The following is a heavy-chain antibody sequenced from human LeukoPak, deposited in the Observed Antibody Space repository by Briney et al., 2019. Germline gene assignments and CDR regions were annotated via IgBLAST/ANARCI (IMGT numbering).Heavy chain of an antibody. Sequence: PSETLSLTCTVSGGSISSGSYYWSWIRQPAGKGLEWIGRIYTSGSTNYNPSLKSRVTISVDTSKNQFSLKLSSVTAADTAVYYCARSGLIDYWGQGTLVTVSS. CDR3: ARSGLIDY. CDR2: IYTSGST. V-gene: IGHV4-61*02. CDR1: GGSISSGSYY. J-gene: IGHJ4*02.